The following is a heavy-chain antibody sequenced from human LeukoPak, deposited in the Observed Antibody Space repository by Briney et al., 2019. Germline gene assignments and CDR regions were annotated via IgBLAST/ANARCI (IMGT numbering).Heavy chain of an antibody. CDR3: AKILAATVFDC. J-gene: IGHJ4*02. Sequence: PGGSLRPSCPASGFTFSSYGMHWVRQAPGKGLEWVAIIRYDGSNKYYTNSGEDPFTTSKHKSKNTLYPQMNSLRAEDTALYYCAKILAATVFDCWGKGTPVTVSS. CDR1: GFTFSSYG. V-gene: IGHV3-30*02. CDR2: IRYDGSNK. D-gene: IGHD2-15*01.